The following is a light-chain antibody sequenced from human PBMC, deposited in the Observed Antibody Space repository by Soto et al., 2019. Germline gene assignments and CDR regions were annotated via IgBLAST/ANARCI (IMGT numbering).Light chain of an antibody. CDR1: SGYSNYK. CDR3: GADHGNGSNFVYWV. CDR2: VGTGGIVG. V-gene: IGLV9-49*01. J-gene: IGLJ3*02. Sequence: QTVVTQPPSASASLGASVTLTCTLSSGYSNYKVDWYQQRPGKGPRFVMRVGTGGIVGSKGDGIPDRFSVLGSGLNRYLTIKNIQEEDESDYHCGADHGNGSNFVYWVFGGGTKLTVL.